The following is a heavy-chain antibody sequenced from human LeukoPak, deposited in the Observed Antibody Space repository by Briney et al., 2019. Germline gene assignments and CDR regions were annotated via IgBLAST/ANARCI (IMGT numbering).Heavy chain of an antibody. CDR1: GGSISTYY. CDR3: ARGDDYYDSSGHDFDY. D-gene: IGHD3-22*01. CDR2: IYYSGGT. Sequence: SETLSLTCTVSGGSISTYYWSWIRQPPGKGLEWIGYIYYSGGTNYNPSLKSRVTMSVDTSKNQFSLRLSSVTAADTAVYYCARGDDYYDSSGHDFDYWGQGILVTVSS. V-gene: IGHV4-59*08. J-gene: IGHJ4*02.